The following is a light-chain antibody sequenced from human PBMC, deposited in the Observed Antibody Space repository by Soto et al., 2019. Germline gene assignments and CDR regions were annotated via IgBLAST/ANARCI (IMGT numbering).Light chain of an antibody. V-gene: IGLV2-18*02. CDR2: EVN. CDR1: SSDFNNYDR. CDR3: FSFTTTSTHV. J-gene: IGLJ1*01. Sequence: SALTQPPSVSGSPGQSVTISCTGTSSDFNNYDRVSWYQRPPGTGPKLIIFEVNNRPSGVPDRFSGSKSGNTASLTISGLQVEDEAEYFCFSFTTTSTHVFGTGTKVTVL.